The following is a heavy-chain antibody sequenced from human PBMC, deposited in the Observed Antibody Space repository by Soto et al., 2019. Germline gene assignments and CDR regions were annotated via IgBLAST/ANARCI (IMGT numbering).Heavy chain of an antibody. CDR3: AGFVVPASRNSDFDY. V-gene: IGHV4-39*01. D-gene: IGHD2-15*01. CDR2: IYYSGST. J-gene: IGHJ4*02. CDR1: GISVSTSDYY. Sequence: LSLTCTVSGISVSTSDYYWGWVRQPPGKGLDWIGNIYYSGSTFYNPSLRSRVTLSVDTSKNQFSPRLNSVTVADTAVYFCAGFVVPASRNSDFDYWGQGTLVTVSS.